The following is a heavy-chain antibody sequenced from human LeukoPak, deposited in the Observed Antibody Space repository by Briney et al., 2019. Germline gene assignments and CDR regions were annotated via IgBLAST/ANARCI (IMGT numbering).Heavy chain of an antibody. CDR2: IYHSGST. Sequence: SETLSLTCTVSGGSISSGGYYWSWIRQPPGKGLEWVGYIYHSGSTYYNPSLKSRVTISVDTSKNQFSLKLNSVTAADTAMYYCARDTRGDTLTGTHAFDIWGQGTMVTVSS. J-gene: IGHJ3*02. CDR3: ARDTRGDTLTGTHAFDI. CDR1: GGSISSGGYY. V-gene: IGHV4-30-2*01. D-gene: IGHD3-9*01.